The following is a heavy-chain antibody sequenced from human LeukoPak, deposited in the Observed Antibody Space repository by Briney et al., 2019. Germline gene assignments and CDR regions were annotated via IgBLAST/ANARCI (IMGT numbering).Heavy chain of an antibody. Sequence: GGSLRLSCAASGFTVSSSYMSWVRQAPGKGLEWVSVIYSSGTTYDADSVKGRFTISRDNSKNTLYLQLSSLRAEDTAVYYCARDSQYCSSGSCSPGASDIWGQGTMVTVSS. D-gene: IGHD2-15*01. J-gene: IGHJ3*02. CDR1: GFTVSSSY. V-gene: IGHV3-66*01. CDR2: IYSSGTT. CDR3: ARDSQYCSSGSCSPGASDI.